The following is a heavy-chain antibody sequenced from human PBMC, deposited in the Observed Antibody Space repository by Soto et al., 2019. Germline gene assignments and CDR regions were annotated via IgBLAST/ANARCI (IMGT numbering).Heavy chain of an antibody. Sequence: GGSLRLSCTASGFTFGDYAMSWFRQAPGKGLEWVGFIRSKAYGGTTEYDASVKGRFTISRDDSKSIAYLQMNSLKTEDTAVYYCTRALRKLGYCSSTSCPGGYWGQGTLVTVSS. CDR2: IRSKAYGGTT. D-gene: IGHD2-2*01. J-gene: IGHJ4*02. CDR3: TRALRKLGYCSSTSCPGGY. CDR1: GFTFGDYA. V-gene: IGHV3-49*03.